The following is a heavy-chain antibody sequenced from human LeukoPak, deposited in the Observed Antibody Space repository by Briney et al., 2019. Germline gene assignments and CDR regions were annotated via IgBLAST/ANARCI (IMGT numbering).Heavy chain of an antibody. D-gene: IGHD6-13*01. CDR3: AKPASIAAAGIFDGMDV. CDR2: ISYDGSNK. CDR1: GFTFSSYG. V-gene: IGHV3-30*18. Sequence: GGSLRLSCAASGFTFSSYGMHWVRQAPGKGLEWVAVISYDGSNKYYADSVKGRFTISRDNYKNTLYLQMNSLRAEDTAVYYCAKPASIAAAGIFDGMDVWGQGTTVTVSS. J-gene: IGHJ6*02.